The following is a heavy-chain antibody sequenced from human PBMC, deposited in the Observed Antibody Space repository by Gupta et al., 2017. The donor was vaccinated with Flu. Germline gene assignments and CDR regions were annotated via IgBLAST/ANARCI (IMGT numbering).Heavy chain of an antibody. V-gene: IGHV3-21*01. D-gene: IGHD1-26*01. J-gene: IGHJ5*02. Sequence: GFTFGSYSMNWVSQPPGKGLEWVAAITSSGTHKFYAVSREGRVTISRDNDRNFLYLQMNSLKADDTAGYYCGRDIESTSSSWGQGTLVTVSS. CDR3: GRDIESTSSS. CDR1: GFTFGSYS. CDR2: ITSSGTHK.